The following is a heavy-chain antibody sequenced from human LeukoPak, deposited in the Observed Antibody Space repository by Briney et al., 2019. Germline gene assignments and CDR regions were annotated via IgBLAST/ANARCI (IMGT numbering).Heavy chain of an antibody. J-gene: IGHJ4*02. V-gene: IGHV3-21*01. CDR2: ISSSSSYI. CDR3: ARDRYTVQGLVDY. Sequence: GGSLRLSCAASGFTLSSYSMNWVRQAPGKGLEWVSSISSSSSYIYYADSVKGRFTISRDNAKNSLYLQMNSLRAEDTAVYYCARDRYTVQGLVDYWGQGTLVTVSS. D-gene: IGHD3-10*01. CDR1: GFTLSSYS.